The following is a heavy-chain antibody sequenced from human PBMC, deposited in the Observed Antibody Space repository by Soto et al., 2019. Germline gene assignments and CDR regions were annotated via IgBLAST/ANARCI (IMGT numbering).Heavy chain of an antibody. J-gene: IGHJ4*02. V-gene: IGHV4-39*01. D-gene: IGHD2-2*01. CDR3: AVRCSSTSCYVGY. Sequence: SETLSLTCTVSGGSISSSSYYWGWIRQPPGKGLEWIGSIYYSGSTYYNPSLKSRVTISVDTSKNQFSLKLSSVTAADTAVYYCAVRCSSTSCYVGYWGQGTLVTVSS. CDR2: IYYSGST. CDR1: GGSISSSSYY.